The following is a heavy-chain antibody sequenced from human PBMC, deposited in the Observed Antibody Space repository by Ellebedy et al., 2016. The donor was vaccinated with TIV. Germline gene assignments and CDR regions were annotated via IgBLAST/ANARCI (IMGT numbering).Heavy chain of an antibody. CDR2: MDPRLGTV. Sequence: AASVKVSCKASEGTFNTFGFSWVRQAPGQGLEWMGRMDPRLGTVKYAQKFQGRVTITADRFTSTAYMELRSLRSDDTAVYYCARWDGYDEKFQGPFDRWGQGTLVAVSS. J-gene: IGHJ4*02. CDR1: EGTFNTFG. D-gene: IGHD5-24*01. V-gene: IGHV1-69*04. CDR3: ARWDGYDEKFQGPFDR.